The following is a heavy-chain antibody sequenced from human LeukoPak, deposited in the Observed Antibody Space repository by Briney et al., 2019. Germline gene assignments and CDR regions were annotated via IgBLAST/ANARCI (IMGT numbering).Heavy chain of an antibody. V-gene: IGHV3-7*01. CDR1: GFTFSSYL. CDR2: MKGDGSDK. Sequence: GGSLRLSCAASGFTFSSYLMSWVRQAPGKGLEWVANMKGDGSDKYYVDSVKGRFTISRDNAKNSLYLQMNSLRAEDTAVYYCAREQYYYGSGRYYNGIDYWGQGTLVTVSS. J-gene: IGHJ4*02. D-gene: IGHD3-10*01. CDR3: AREQYYYGSGRYYNGIDY.